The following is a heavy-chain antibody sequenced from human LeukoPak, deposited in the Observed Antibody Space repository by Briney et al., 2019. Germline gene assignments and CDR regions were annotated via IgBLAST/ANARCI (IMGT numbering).Heavy chain of an antibody. V-gene: IGHV4-39*01. J-gene: IGHJ6*03. CDR1: GGSISSSSYY. Sequence: PSETLSLTCTVSGGSISSSSYYWGWIRQPPGTGLEWIGSIYYSGSTYYNPSLKSRVTISVDTSKNQFSLKLSSATAADTAVYYCARSTPDRYYYYYMDVWGKGTTVTVSS. CDR2: IYYSGST. D-gene: IGHD1-14*01. CDR3: ARSTPDRYYYYYMDV.